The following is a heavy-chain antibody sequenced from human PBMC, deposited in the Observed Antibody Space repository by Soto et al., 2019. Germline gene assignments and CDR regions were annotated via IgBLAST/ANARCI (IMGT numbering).Heavy chain of an antibody. D-gene: IGHD6-13*01. J-gene: IGHJ6*02. V-gene: IGHV4-39*01. CDR1: GGSISSSSYY. CDR2: IYYSGST. Sequence: PSETLSLTCTVSGGSISSSSYYWGWIRQPPGKGLEWIGSIYYSGSTYYNPSLKSRVTISVDTSKNQFSLKLSSVTAADTAVYYRARQIKIAHYYYYYGMDVWGQGTTVTVSS. CDR3: ARQIKIAHYYYYYGMDV.